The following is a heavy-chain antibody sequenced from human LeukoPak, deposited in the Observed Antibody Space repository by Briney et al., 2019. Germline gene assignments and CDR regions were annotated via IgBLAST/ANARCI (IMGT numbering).Heavy chain of an antibody. D-gene: IGHD3-10*01. Sequence: SETLSLTCTVSGGSISSYYWSWIRQPPGKGLEWVAHIDYSGSTNYNPSLKSRVTISVETSKNQFSLKLSSVTAADTAVYYCAGGGYSSGRNGLFHFDYWGRGTLVTVSS. CDR1: GGSISSYY. CDR2: IDYSGST. V-gene: IGHV4-59*08. CDR3: AGGGYSSGRNGLFHFDY. J-gene: IGHJ4*02.